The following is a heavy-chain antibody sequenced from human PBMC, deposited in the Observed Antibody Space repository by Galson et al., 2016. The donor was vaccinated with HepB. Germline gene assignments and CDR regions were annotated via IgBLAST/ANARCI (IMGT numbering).Heavy chain of an antibody. CDR1: GFSFTNYN. V-gene: IGHV3-53*04. J-gene: IGHJ3*02. Sequence: SLRLSCAASGFSFTNYNMNWVRQAPGKGLEWVSVIYSGSTTYYADSVKGRFTISRHNSKNTLYLQTNSLRAEDTAVYYCARVSTLALYAFDIWGQGTMVTVSS. CDR3: ARVSTLALYAFDI. D-gene: IGHD2/OR15-2a*01. CDR2: IYSGSTT.